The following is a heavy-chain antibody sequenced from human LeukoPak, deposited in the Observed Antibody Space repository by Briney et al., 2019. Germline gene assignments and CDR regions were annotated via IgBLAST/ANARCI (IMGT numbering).Heavy chain of an antibody. CDR2: ISAYNGNT. CDR1: GYTFTGYY. J-gene: IGHJ6*03. V-gene: IGHV1-18*04. D-gene: IGHD6-6*01. Sequence: ASVKVSCKTSGYTFTGYYTHWVRQAPGQGLEWMGWISAYNGNTNYAQKLQGRVTMTTDTSTSTAYMELRSLRSDDTAVYYCARTSSIAARNMDVWGKGTTVTVSS. CDR3: ARTSSIAARNMDV.